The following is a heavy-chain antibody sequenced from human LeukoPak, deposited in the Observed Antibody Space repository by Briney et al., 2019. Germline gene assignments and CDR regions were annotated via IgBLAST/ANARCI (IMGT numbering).Heavy chain of an antibody. CDR3: ARLEKQQRGFYFDY. D-gene: IGHD6-13*01. CDR2: IYADGST. Sequence: GGSLRLSCAASGFIFSNYAMSWVRQAPGKGLEWVSVIYADGSTYYADSVKGRFTISRDNSKNTVYLQVNTLRAEDTALYYCARLEKQQRGFYFDYWGQGTLVTVSS. V-gene: IGHV3-53*01. J-gene: IGHJ4*02. CDR1: GFIFSNYA.